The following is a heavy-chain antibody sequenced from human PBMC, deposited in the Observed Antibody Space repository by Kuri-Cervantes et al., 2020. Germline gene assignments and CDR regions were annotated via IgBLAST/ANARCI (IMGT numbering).Heavy chain of an antibody. J-gene: IGHJ6*03. D-gene: IGHD5-18*01. CDR3: ARYKRTNNYYMDV. Sequence: GGSLRLSCAASGFTFSSYAMSWVRQAPGKGLEWVSAISGSGGSTYYADSVKGRFTISRDNAKNSLYLQMNGLRAEDTAVYYCARYKRTNNYYMDVWGKGTTVTVSS. CDR1: GFTFSSYA. V-gene: IGHV3-23*01. CDR2: ISGSGGST.